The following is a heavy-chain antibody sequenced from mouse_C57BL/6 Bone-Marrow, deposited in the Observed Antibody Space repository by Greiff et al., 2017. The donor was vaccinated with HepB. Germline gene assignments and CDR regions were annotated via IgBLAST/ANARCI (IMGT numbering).Heavy chain of an antibody. D-gene: IGHD4-1*01. V-gene: IGHV1-26*01. J-gene: IGHJ3*01. Sequence: EVQLQQSGPELVKPGASVKISCKASGYTFTDYYMNWVKQSHGKSLEWIGDINPNNGGTSYNQKFKGKATLTVDKSSSTAYMELRSLTSEDSAVYYCVKLGGGFAYWGQGTLVTVSA. CDR1: GYTFTDYY. CDR3: VKLGGGFAY. CDR2: INPNNGGT.